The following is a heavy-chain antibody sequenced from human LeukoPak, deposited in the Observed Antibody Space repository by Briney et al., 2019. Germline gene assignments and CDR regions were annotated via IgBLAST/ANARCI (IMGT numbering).Heavy chain of an antibody. CDR1: GGSIGSYY. CDR2: VYYSGST. Sequence: SETLSLTRTVSGGSIGSYYWSWIRQPPGKGLEWIGYVYYSGSTNYNPSLKSRVTISVDTSKNQFSLKLRSVTAADTAVYYCAKDWDGYSYGSPGFDYWGQGTLVTVSS. V-gene: IGHV4-4*08. J-gene: IGHJ4*02. D-gene: IGHD5-18*01. CDR3: AKDWDGYSYGSPGFDY.